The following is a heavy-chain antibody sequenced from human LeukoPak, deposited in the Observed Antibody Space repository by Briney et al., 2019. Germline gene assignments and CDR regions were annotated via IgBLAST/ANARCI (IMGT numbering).Heavy chain of an antibody. V-gene: IGHV3-30*02. Sequence: QPGGSLRLSCAASGFTFSSYGVHWVRQAPGKGLEWVAFVHYGGSNKYYADSVKGRFAISRDNSKNTLYLQMNSLRAEDTAVYYCVRDGSGYAMWDWGQGTLVTVSS. J-gene: IGHJ4*02. CDR2: VHYGGSNK. CDR3: VRDGSGYAMWD. CDR1: GFTFSSYG. D-gene: IGHD5-12*01.